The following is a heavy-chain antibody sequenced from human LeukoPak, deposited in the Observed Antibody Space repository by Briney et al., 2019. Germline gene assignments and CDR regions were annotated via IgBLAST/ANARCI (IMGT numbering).Heavy chain of an antibody. CDR2: IWYDGSHK. CDR3: ARALRLVGATPLGDFFDY. J-gene: IGHJ4*02. CDR1: GFTFSSYG. D-gene: IGHD1-26*01. Sequence: PGGSLRLSCAASGFTFSSYGMHWVRQAPGKGLERVAVIWYDGSHKYYADSVKGRFTISRDNSKNTLYLQMNSLRAEDTAVYYCARALRLVGATPLGDFFDYWGQGTLVTVSS. V-gene: IGHV3-33*01.